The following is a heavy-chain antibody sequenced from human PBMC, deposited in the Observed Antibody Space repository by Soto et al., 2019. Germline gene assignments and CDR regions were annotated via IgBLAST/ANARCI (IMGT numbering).Heavy chain of an antibody. CDR2: ISYDGSSK. D-gene: IGHD5-12*01. CDR1: GFTFSSYA. V-gene: IGHV3-30-3*01. CDR3: ARDYYRFNSGYGFSMDV. J-gene: IGHJ6*02. Sequence: GGSLRLSCAASGFTFSSYAMHWVRQAPGMGLEWVAVISYDGSSKYYADSVKGRFTISRDNSKNTLYLQMNSLRAEDTAVYYCARDYYRFNSGYGFSMDVWGQGTTVTVSS.